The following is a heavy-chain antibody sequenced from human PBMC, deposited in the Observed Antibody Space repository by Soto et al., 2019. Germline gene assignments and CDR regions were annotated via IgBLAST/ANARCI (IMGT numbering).Heavy chain of an antibody. Sequence: PGGSLRLSCAASGFTFSTYSMNWVRQAPGKGLEWVSSISSSGTCIHYADSLKGRFTISRDNAKNSLYLQMISLRAEDTAVYYCARDPSDCSSTSCWGYYALDVWGQGTTVTVSS. CDR1: GFTFSTYS. CDR3: ARDPSDCSSTSCWGYYALDV. J-gene: IGHJ6*02. CDR2: ISSSGTCI. D-gene: IGHD2-2*01. V-gene: IGHV3-21*01.